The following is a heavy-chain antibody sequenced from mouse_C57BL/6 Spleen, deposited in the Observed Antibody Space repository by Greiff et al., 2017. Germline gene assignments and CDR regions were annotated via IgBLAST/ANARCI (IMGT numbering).Heavy chain of an antibody. J-gene: IGHJ2*01. CDR1: GFTFSDYG. V-gene: IGHV5-17*01. Sequence: EVHLVEPGGGLVKPGGSLKLSCAASGFTFSDYGMHWVRQAPEKGLEWVAYISSGSSTIYYADTVKGRFTISRDNAKNTLYLQMTSLRSEDTAMYYCARRNSEGYFDYWGQGTTLTDSS. CDR3: ARRNSEGYFDY. CDR2: ISSGSSTI. D-gene: IGHD5-2*01.